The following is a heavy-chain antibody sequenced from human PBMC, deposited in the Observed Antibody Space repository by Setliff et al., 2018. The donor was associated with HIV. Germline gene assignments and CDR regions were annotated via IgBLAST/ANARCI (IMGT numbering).Heavy chain of an antibody. J-gene: IGHJ4*02. CDR3: ARLEKLDDISYFDY. D-gene: IGHD3-3*02. CDR1: GGSISSGGYY. V-gene: IGHV4-31*03. Sequence: PSETLSLTCTVSGGSISSGGYYWSWIRQHPGKGLEWIGYISYSGSTYYNPSLKSRITMSVDTSQNQVSLKLSSVTAADTAVYFCARLEKLDDISYFDYWGQGTLVTVSS. CDR2: ISYSGST.